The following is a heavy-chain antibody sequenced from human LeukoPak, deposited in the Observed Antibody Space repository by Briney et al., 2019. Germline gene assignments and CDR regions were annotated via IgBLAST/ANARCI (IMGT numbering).Heavy chain of an antibody. Sequence: QPGGSLRLSCAASGFTVSSNYMSWVRQAPGKGLEWVSVICSGGSTYYADSVKGRFTISRDNSKNTLYLQMNSLRAEDTAVYYCARDRITGTSDYWGQGTLVTVSS. V-gene: IGHV3-66*02. CDR2: ICSGGST. CDR1: GFTVSSNY. D-gene: IGHD1-7*01. CDR3: ARDRITGTSDY. J-gene: IGHJ4*02.